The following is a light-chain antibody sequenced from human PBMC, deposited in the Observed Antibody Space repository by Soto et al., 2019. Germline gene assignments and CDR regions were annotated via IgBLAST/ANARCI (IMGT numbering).Light chain of an antibody. CDR1: SSDVGGYNY. CDR2: EVS. CDR3: SSYAGSNNLV. J-gene: IGLJ2*01. V-gene: IGLV2-8*01. Sequence: QSALTQPPSASGSPGQSVTISCTGTSSDVGGYNYVSWYRQYPGKAPKVMIYEVSKRPSGVPDRFSGSKSGNTASLTVSGLQADDEADYYCSSYAGSNNLVFGGGTQLTVL.